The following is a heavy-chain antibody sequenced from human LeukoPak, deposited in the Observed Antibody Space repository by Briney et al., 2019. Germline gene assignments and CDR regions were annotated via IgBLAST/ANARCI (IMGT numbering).Heavy chain of an antibody. CDR1: GDSISRFY. V-gene: IGHV4-59*12. CDR2: IYYSGST. J-gene: IGHJ4*02. D-gene: IGHD6-13*01. CDR3: ARGAAAGDYY. Sequence: SETLSLTCTVSGDSISRFYWSWIRQPPGKGLQYLGYIYYSGSTNCNPSLKSRVTISVDTSKNQFSLKLSSVTAADTAVYYCARGAAAGDYYWGQGTLVTVSS.